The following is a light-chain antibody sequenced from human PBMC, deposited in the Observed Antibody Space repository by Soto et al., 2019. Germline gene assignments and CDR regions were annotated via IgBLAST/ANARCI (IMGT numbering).Light chain of an antibody. Sequence: QSVLTQPASLSGSPGQSITISCTGTSSAIGAYDSVSWFQQHPGKAHTIMISEVNNRPSGVSNRFSGSKSGNTASLTISGLQADDEGDYYCSSKTSSSSPFVFGTGTKVTVL. CDR2: EVN. CDR1: SSAIGAYDS. CDR3: SSKTSSSSPFV. J-gene: IGLJ1*01. V-gene: IGLV2-14*01.